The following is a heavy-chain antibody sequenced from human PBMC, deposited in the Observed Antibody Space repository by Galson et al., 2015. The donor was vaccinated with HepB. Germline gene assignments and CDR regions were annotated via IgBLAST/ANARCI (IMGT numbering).Heavy chain of an antibody. CDR2: IKSKTDGGTT. CDR1: GFTFTNAW. Sequence: SLRLSCAASGFTFTNAWMSWVRQPPGKGLVWVGRIKSKTDGGTTDYAAPVKGRFTISRDDSKNTLYLQMNSLKTEDTAVYHCTTVAGYCSAGSCYSLDYWGQGILVTVSS. J-gene: IGHJ4*02. CDR3: TTVAGYCSAGSCYSLDY. D-gene: IGHD2-15*01. V-gene: IGHV3-15*01.